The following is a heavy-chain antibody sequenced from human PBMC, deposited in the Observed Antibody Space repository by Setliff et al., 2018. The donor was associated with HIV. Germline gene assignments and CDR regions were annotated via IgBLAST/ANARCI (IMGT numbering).Heavy chain of an antibody. J-gene: IGHJ4*02. Sequence: SETLSLTCAVSGDSITRGGYYWSWIRQFAGKGLEWIADIYYSGRINYNPSLKSRLTVSIDTSKNHLSLKVISVSVADTAVYYCARAGDSSGYLYYFDNWGQGTLVTVS. CDR1: GDSITRGGYY. D-gene: IGHD3-22*01. CDR2: IYYSGRI. V-gene: IGHV4-31*11. CDR3: ARAGDSSGYLYYFDN.